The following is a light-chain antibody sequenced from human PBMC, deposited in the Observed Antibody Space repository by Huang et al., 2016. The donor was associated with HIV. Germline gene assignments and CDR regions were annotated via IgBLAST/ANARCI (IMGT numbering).Light chain of an antibody. V-gene: IGKV3-11*01. Sequence: EIVLTQSPATLSLSPGERATLPCRASQNVTDSLAWYRQKPGQAPSLLIYRAANRATGTPARFSSSGSGTDFTLTISSLEPEDFAIYYCQERIQWPRLTFGGGTKVEIK. CDR1: QNVTDS. J-gene: IGKJ4*01. CDR2: RAA. CDR3: QERIQWPRLT.